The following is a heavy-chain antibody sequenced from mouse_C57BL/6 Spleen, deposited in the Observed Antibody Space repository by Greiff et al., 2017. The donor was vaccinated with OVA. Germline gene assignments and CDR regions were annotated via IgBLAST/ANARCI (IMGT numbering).Heavy chain of an antibody. Sequence: EVKLVESGGGLVQPGGSMKLSCAASGFTFSDAWMDWVRQSPEKGLEWVAEIRNKANNHATYYAESVKGRFTISRDDSKSSVYLQMNSLRAEDTGIYYCTSGPSYYYDYDDYAMDYWGQGTSVTVSS. V-gene: IGHV6-6*01. CDR3: TSGPSYYYDYDDYAMDY. CDR2: IRNKANNHAT. D-gene: IGHD2-4*01. J-gene: IGHJ4*01. CDR1: GFTFSDAW.